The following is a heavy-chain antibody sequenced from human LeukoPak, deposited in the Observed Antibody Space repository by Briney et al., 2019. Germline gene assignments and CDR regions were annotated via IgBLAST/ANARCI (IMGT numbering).Heavy chain of an antibody. D-gene: IGHD3-10*01. CDR3: ARDTYYYGSGSYYFDY. Sequence: SETLSLTCTVSDGSISSNSYYWGWIRQPPGTGLEWIGSLYYTGSTYYNPSLKSRVTMSVDTSKNQFSLKLSSVTAADTAVYYCARDTYYYGSGSYYFDYWGQGTLVTVSS. J-gene: IGHJ4*02. V-gene: IGHV4-39*07. CDR2: LYYTGST. CDR1: DGSISSNSYY.